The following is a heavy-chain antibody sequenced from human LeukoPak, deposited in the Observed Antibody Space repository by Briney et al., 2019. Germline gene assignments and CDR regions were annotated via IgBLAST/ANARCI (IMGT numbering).Heavy chain of an antibody. CDR1: GYTFTGYY. D-gene: IGHD3-10*01. V-gene: IGHV1-2*02. Sequence: ASVTVSCKASGYTFTGYYMHWVRQAPGQGLEWMGWINPNSGGTNYAQKFQGRVTMTSDTSISTAYMELSRLRSDDTAVYYCARVIMVRGVISRFDPWGQGTLVTVSS. CDR2: INPNSGGT. CDR3: ARVIMVRGVISRFDP. J-gene: IGHJ5*02.